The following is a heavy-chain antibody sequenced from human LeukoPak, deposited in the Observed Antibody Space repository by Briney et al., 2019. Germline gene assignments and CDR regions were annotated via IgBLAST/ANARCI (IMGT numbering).Heavy chain of an antibody. D-gene: IGHD2-15*01. Sequence: GGSLRLSCAASGFTLSSYSMSGVRQAPGKGLEWVSYISSSSSSIYYADSVKGRFTISRDNAKNSLYLQMNSLRDEDTAVYYCARAKWGIGGGFDIWGQGTMVTVSS. CDR1: GFTLSSYS. CDR2: ISSSSSSI. V-gene: IGHV3-48*02. CDR3: ARAKWGIGGGFDI. J-gene: IGHJ3*02.